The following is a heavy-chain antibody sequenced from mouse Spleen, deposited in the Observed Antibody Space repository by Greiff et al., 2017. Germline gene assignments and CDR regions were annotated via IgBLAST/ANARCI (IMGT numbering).Heavy chain of an antibody. CDR3: ARDGYYVRAMDY. D-gene: IGHD2-3*01. J-gene: IGHJ4*01. Sequence: EVQVVESGGGLVKPGGSLKLSCAASGFTFSDYGMHWVRQAPEKGLEWVAYISSGSSTIYYADTVKGRFTISRDNAKNTLFLQMTSLRSEDTAMYYCARDGYYVRAMDYWGQGTSVTVSS. CDR1: GFTFSDYG. CDR2: ISSGSSTI. V-gene: IGHV5-17*01.